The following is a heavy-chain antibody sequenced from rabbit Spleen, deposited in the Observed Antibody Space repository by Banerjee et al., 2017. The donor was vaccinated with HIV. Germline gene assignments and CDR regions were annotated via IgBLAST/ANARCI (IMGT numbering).Heavy chain of an antibody. D-gene: IGHD4-1*01. Sequence: QEQLEESGGGLVKPGGSLTLTCTASGFSFTDNDVMCWVRQAPGKGLEWIGCINTITGKTVYATWAKGRFTISRASSTTVFLQMTSLTAADTATYFCVREAAYYFVLWGQGTLVTVS. CDR1: GFSFTDNDV. CDR2: INTITGKT. V-gene: IGHV1S45*01. J-gene: IGHJ4*01. CDR3: VREAAYYFVL.